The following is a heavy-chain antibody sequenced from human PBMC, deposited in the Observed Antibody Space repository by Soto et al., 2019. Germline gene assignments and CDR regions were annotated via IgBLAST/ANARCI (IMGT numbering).Heavy chain of an antibody. J-gene: IGHJ2*01. V-gene: IGHV1-18*01. Sequence: QVQLVQSGAEVKKPGASVKVSCKASGYTFTSYGISWVRQAPGQGLEWMGWISAYNGNTNYAQKRQGRVTMTTDTSTSTAYMELRSLRSDDTAVYYCAREWEGIAAAGKLNWYFDLWGRGTLVTVSS. CDR1: GYTFTSYG. CDR2: ISAYNGNT. CDR3: AREWEGIAAAGKLNWYFDL. D-gene: IGHD6-13*01.